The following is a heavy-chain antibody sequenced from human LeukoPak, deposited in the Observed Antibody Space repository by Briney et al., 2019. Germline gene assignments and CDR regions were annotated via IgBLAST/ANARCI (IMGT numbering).Heavy chain of an antibody. Sequence: ASVKVSCKASGYTLTGYYMHWVRQAPGQGLEWMGWINPNSGGTNYAQKFQGKVTMTRDTSISTAYMELSRLRSDDTAVYYCARDGGQVGATGPFDYWGQGTLVTVSS. CDR2: INPNSGGT. CDR1: GYTLTGYY. D-gene: IGHD1-26*01. CDR3: ARDGGQVGATGPFDY. J-gene: IGHJ4*02. V-gene: IGHV1-2*02.